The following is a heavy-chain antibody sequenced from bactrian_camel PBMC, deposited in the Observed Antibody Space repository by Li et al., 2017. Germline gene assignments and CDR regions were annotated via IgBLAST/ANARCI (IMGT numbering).Heavy chain of an antibody. Sequence: HVQLVESGGGSVQAGGSLKLTCLASGSIDNRCMGWFRQAPGKEREILARISAARTLTAYADSVKGRFTTSLDVAKNTVYLQISNLKTEDTALYYCAAAPAYYVDYACRFGWGQGTQVTVS. D-gene: IGHD4*01. J-gene: IGHJ4*01. CDR3: AAAPAYYVDYACRFG. CDR1: GSIDNRC. CDR2: ISAARTLT. V-gene: IGHV3S53*01.